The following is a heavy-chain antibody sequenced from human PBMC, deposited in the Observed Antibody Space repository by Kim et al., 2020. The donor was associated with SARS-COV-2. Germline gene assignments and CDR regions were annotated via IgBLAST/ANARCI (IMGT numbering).Heavy chain of an antibody. CDR1: GGSISSSSYY. Sequence: SETLSLTCTVSGGSISSSSYYWGWIRQPPGKGLEWIGSIYYSGSTYYNPSLKSRVTISVDTSKNQFSLKLSSVTAADTAVYYCARGLLPRVLTKSWVKNWFDPWGQGTLVTVSS. CDR3: ARGLLPRVLTKSWVKNWFDP. V-gene: IGHV4-39*01. CDR2: IYYSGST. D-gene: IGHD2-15*01. J-gene: IGHJ5*02.